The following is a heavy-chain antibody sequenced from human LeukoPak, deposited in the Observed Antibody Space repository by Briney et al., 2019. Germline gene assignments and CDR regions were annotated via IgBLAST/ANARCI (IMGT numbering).Heavy chain of an antibody. CDR3: GIPVTKDDYYYNMDV. V-gene: IGHV3-48*04. Sequence: GGSLRLSCAASGFTVSSNYMTWVRQAPGKGLEWISHISASGDIKEYADFLRGRFTISRDNARKSLYLEMNSLRAEDMAVYYCGIPVTKDDYYYNMDVWGQGTTVAVS. CDR2: ISASGDIK. J-gene: IGHJ6*03. D-gene: IGHD4-17*01. CDR1: GFTVSSNY.